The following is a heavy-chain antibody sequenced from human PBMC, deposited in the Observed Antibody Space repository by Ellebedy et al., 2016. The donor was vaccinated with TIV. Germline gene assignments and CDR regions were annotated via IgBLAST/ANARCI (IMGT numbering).Heavy chain of an antibody. V-gene: IGHV1-2*02. D-gene: IGHD3-16*01. CDR1: GYIFTAWH. CDR2: IYPNNGDT. J-gene: IGHJ4*02. Sequence: ASVKVSCKTSGYIFTAWHIHWMRQVPGQGLEWMGWIYPNNGDTTYAQKFQGRVTMTSDTSTTTAYMELNSLRYDDTAVYYCATLPYISRSSAYWGQGTLVTVSS. CDR3: ATLPYISRSSAY.